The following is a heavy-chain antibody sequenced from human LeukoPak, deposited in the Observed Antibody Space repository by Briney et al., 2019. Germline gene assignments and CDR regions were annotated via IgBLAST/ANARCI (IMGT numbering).Heavy chain of an antibody. CDR2: INHSGST. J-gene: IGHJ4*02. V-gene: IGHV4-34*01. Sequence: SETLSLTCTVSGGSISSYYWSWIRQPPGKGLEWIGEINHSGSTNYNPSLKSRVTISVDTSKNQFSLKLSSVTAADTAVYYCARAAVVVTADYWGQGTLVTVSS. D-gene: IGHD2-21*02. CDR3: ARAAVVVTADY. CDR1: GGSISSYY.